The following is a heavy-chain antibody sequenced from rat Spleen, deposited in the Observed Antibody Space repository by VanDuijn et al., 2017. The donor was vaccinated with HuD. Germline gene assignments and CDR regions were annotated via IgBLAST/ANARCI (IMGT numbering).Heavy chain of an antibody. CDR1: GFTFSDYY. V-gene: IGHV5-25*01. J-gene: IGHJ3*01. CDR3: ARQDTSGYSNWFTY. Sequence: EVQLVESGGGLVQPGRSLKLSCAASGFTFSDYYMAWVRQAPKKGLEWVASISPSGGGTYYRDSVKGRFTVSRDNTRNTPFLQMDSLWSEDTATYYCARQDTSGYSNWFTYWGQGTLVTVSS. D-gene: IGHD4-3*01. CDR2: ISPSGGGT.